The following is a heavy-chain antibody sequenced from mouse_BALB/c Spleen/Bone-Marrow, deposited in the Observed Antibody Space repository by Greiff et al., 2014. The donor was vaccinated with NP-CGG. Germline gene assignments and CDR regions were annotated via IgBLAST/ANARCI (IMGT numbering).Heavy chain of an antibody. CDR2: IYPGDGDT. J-gene: IGHJ4*01. D-gene: IGHD1-1*01. Sequence: QVQLQQSGAELVRPGSSVKISCKSSGYSFSNYWMNWVKQRPGQGLEWIGQIYPGDGDTNYNEKFKGKATLTADKSSSTAYMQLSSLTSEDSAVYFCASRGDYSYAMDYWGQGTSVTVSS. CDR3: ASRGDYSYAMDY. CDR1: GYSFSNYW. V-gene: IGHV1-80*01.